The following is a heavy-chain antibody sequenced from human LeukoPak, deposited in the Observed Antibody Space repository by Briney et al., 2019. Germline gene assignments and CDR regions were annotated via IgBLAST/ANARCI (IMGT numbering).Heavy chain of an antibody. Sequence: GGSLRLSCAASGFTFTTYWMSWVRQAPGKGLEWVANIKQDGSEKYYVDSVKGRFTISRDNAKNSLYLQTNSLRAEDTAMYYCARVRGGYCSSATCPRAFDIWGQGTMVTVSS. CDR1: GFTFTTYW. CDR2: IKQDGSEK. D-gene: IGHD2-2*01. J-gene: IGHJ3*02. V-gene: IGHV3-7*04. CDR3: ARVRGGYCSSATCPRAFDI.